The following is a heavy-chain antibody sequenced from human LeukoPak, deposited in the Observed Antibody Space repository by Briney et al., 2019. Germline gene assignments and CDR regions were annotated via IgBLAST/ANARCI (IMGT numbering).Heavy chain of an antibody. J-gene: IGHJ4*02. CDR1: GYSFSNYW. Sequence: GESLKISCKTSGYSFSNYWIAWVRQMPGKGLEWMGIIYPGDSDARYSPSFQGQVTISVDKSISTAYLQWNSLKASDTAMYYCARRQEEGYSYGLSFDYWGQGTLVTVSS. CDR2: IYPGDSDA. V-gene: IGHV5-51*01. CDR3: ARRQEEGYSYGLSFDY. D-gene: IGHD5-18*01.